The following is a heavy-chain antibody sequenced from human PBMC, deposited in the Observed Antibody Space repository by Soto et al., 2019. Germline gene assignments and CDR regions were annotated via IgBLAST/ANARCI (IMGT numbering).Heavy chain of an antibody. V-gene: IGHV1-8*01. CDR2: MNPDSGHA. CDR1: GYTFTNSD. D-gene: IGHD2-15*01. Sequence: QVQLVQSGAEVKKPGASVKVSCKASGYTFTNSDINWVRQAPGQGLEWMGWMNPDSGHAAYGQKFQGRVTLTTSTSISTVYMEMRSLGSEDTAVYCCARRPHCSGGICYYGLDNWGQGTLVTVSS. J-gene: IGHJ4*02. CDR3: ARRPHCSGGICYYGLDN.